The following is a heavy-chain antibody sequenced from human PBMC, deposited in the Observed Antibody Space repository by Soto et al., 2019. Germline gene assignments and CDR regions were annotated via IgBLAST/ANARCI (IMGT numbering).Heavy chain of an antibody. CDR3: ASPLEYSSSSGRRYYYYGMDV. CDR1: GYTFTSYY. Sequence: ASVKVSCKASGYTFTSYYMHWVRQAPGQGLEWMGIINPSGGSTSYAQKFQGRVIMTRDTSTSTVYMELSSLRSEDTAVYYCASPLEYSSSSGRRYYYYGMDVWGQGTTVTVSS. J-gene: IGHJ6*02. D-gene: IGHD6-6*01. V-gene: IGHV1-46*01. CDR2: INPSGGST.